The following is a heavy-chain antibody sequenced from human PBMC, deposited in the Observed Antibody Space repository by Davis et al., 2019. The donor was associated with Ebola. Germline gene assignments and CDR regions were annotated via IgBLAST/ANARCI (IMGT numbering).Heavy chain of an antibody. J-gene: IGHJ4*02. V-gene: IGHV3-74*01. CDR2: INSDGSST. Sequence: PGGSLRLSCAASGFTFSNAWMHWVRQVPGKGLVWVSRINSDGSSTTYTDSVKGRFTISRDNAKNTLYLQMNSLRAEDTAVYYCARDGGAARGDYWGQGTLVTVSS. D-gene: IGHD3-16*01. CDR3: ARDGGAARGDY. CDR1: GFTFSNAW.